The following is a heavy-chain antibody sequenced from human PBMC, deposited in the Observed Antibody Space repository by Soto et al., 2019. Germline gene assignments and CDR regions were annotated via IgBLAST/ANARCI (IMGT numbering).Heavy chain of an antibody. J-gene: IGHJ3*02. D-gene: IGHD4-17*01. V-gene: IGHV3-21*01. CDR2: ITRSSSYI. Sequence: EVQLVESGGGLVKPGGSLRLSCAASGFTFSSYSMNWVRQAPGKGLVWVSSITRSSSYISYADSVKGRFNISRDNAKNSMYLQMNSLRVEDTAVYYCAREFNTLTFYAFDIWGEGTMVTVSS. CDR3: AREFNTLTFYAFDI. CDR1: GFTFSSYS.